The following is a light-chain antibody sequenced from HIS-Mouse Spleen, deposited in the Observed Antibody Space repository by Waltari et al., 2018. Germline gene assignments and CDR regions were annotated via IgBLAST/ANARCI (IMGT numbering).Light chain of an antibody. CDR1: HCPKTL. Sequence: SYDLTQPPPVPVSPGQTAGTPSPGIHCPKTLAFWYQQKSGQAPVLVIYEDSERPSGIPERFSGSSSGTMATLTISGAQVEDEADYYCYSTDSSGNHRVFGGGTKLTVL. V-gene: IGLV3-10*01. J-gene: IGLJ2*01. CDR3: YSTDSSGNHRV. CDR2: EDS.